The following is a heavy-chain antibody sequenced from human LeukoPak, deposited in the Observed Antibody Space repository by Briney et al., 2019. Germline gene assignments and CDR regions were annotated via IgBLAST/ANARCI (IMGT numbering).Heavy chain of an antibody. CDR1: GGSISSGGYY. J-gene: IGHJ5*01. V-gene: IGHV4-30-2*01. D-gene: IGHD3-16*01. CDR3: ARGWGGFDS. CDR2: IYHSGST. Sequence: PSQTLSLTCTVSGGSISSGGYYWSWIRQPPGKGLEWIGYIYHSGSTYYNPSLKSRVTISVDRSKNQFSLKLSSVTAADTAVYFCARGWGGFDSWGQGTLVTVSS.